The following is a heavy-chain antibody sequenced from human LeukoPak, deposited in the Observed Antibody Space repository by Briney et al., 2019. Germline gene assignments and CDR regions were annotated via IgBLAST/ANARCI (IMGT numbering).Heavy chain of an antibody. CDR2: IHYSGSI. J-gene: IGHJ5*02. D-gene: IGHD4-17*01. CDR3: ATYGDHFTWFGP. Sequence: SETLSLTCSVSGGSISSRNYHWGWIRQPPGKGLELIGSIHYSGSINYNPSLKSRVTISADTSKNHFSLMLSTVTAADTAFYYCATYGDHFTWFGPWGQGTLVTVSS. V-gene: IGHV4-39*02. CDR1: GGSISSRNYH.